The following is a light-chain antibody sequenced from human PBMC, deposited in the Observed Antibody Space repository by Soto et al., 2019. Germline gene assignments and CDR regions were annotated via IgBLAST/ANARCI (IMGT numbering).Light chain of an antibody. CDR2: EVT. CDR1: SSDIGGYDF. CDR3: CSHAGSKNYYL. V-gene: IGLV2-8*01. Sequence: QSVLTQPPSASGSPGQSVTISCTGSSSDIGGYDFVSWYQQHPGKVPKLLIYEVTKRPSGVPDRFSGSKSGNMASLTVSGLQADDEADYYCCSHAGSKNYYLFGPGTKLTVL. J-gene: IGLJ1*01.